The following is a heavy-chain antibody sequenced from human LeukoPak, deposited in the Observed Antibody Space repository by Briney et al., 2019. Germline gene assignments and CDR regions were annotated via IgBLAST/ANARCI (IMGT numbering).Heavy chain of an antibody. CDR2: IRYNGNNQ. V-gene: IGHV3-30*02. J-gene: IGHJ6*04. D-gene: IGHD3-10*02. CDR1: GFSFSSYR. Sequence: GGSLRLSCAASGFSFSSYRMNWVRQAPGKGLEWVAFIRYNGNNQYYADSVKGRFTISRDNAKNSLYLQMNSLRAEDTAVYYCAELGITMIGGVWGKGTTVTISS. CDR3: AELGITMIGGV.